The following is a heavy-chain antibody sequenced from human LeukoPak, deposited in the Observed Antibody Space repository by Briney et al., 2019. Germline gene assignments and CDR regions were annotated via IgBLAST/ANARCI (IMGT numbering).Heavy chain of an antibody. CDR2: ISTKDGDT. CDR1: GHTFNKYG. D-gene: IGHD2-15*01. Sequence: VASVKVSCKASGHTFNKYGVSWVRQAPGQGLEWIGWISTKDGDTRYAQKLQGRVTMTADASTSTVYMELRSLRSDDTAVYYCARDWYCDGGTCYDCFDPWGQETVLTVSS. V-gene: IGHV1-18*01. J-gene: IGHJ5*02. CDR3: ARDWYCDGGTCYDCFDP.